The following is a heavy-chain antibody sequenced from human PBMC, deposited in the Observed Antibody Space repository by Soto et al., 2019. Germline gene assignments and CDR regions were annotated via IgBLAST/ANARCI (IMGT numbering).Heavy chain of an antibody. CDR2: IYSGGST. V-gene: IGHV3-53*01. Sequence: GGSLRLSCAVSGFTVSTYYMSWVRQAPGKGLEWVSVIYSGGSTYYADSVRGRFTISRDSSKNTLQLQMNSLRAEDTAVYYCARTSYSSGNNYFCYGLDVWGQGTTVNVSS. D-gene: IGHD6-25*01. J-gene: IGHJ6*02. CDR3: ARTSYSSGNNYFCYGLDV. CDR1: GFTVSTYY.